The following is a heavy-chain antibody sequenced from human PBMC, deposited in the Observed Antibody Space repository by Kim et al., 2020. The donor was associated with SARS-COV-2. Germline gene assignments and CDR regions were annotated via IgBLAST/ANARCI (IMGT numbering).Heavy chain of an antibody. V-gene: IGHV3-30*02. J-gene: IGHJ4*02. CDR3: ALTEWFGELFID. D-gene: IGHD3-10*01. Sequence: YADSVKGRFTISRDNSKNTLYLQINRLRAEETAVYYCALTEWFGELFIDGGQGTLVTVSS.